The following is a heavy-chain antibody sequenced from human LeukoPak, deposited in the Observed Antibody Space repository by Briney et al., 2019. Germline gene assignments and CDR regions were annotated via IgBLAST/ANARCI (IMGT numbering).Heavy chain of an antibody. J-gene: IGHJ6*02. Sequence: GGSLRLSCAASGFTFSDYYMSWIRQAPGKGLEWVAVISYDGSNKYYADSVKGRFTISRDNSKNTLYLQMNSLRAEDTAVYYCAKDRAYSGSYYYYYYGMDVWGQGTTVTVSS. V-gene: IGHV3-30*18. CDR3: AKDRAYSGSYYYYYYGMDV. D-gene: IGHD1-26*01. CDR2: ISYDGSNK. CDR1: GFTFSDYY.